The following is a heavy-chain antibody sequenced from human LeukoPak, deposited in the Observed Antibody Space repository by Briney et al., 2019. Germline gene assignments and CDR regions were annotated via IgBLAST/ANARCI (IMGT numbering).Heavy chain of an antibody. CDR2: MNPNSGNT. J-gene: IGHJ4*02. CDR1: GYTFTSYD. Sequence: VSVKVSCKASGYTFTSYDINWVRQATGQGLEWMGWMNPNSGNTGYAQKFQGRVTMTRNTSISTAYMELSSLRSEDTAVYYCARQYGYCSGGSCPIWGQGTLVTVSS. V-gene: IGHV1-8*01. D-gene: IGHD2-15*01. CDR3: ARQYGYCSGGSCPI.